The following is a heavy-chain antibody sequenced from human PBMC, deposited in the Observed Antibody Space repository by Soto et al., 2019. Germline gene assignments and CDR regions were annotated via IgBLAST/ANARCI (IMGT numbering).Heavy chain of an antibody. J-gene: IGHJ6*03. CDR1: GGSISSSSYY. CDR3: ARLGEYCSSTSCYYYYYYYMDV. CDR2: IYYSGST. V-gene: IGHV4-39*01. D-gene: IGHD2-2*01. Sequence: SETLSLTCTVSGGSISSSSYYWGWIRQPPGKGLEWIGSIYYSGSTYYNPSLKSRVTISVDTSKNQFSPKLSSVTAADTAVYYCARLGEYCSSTSCYYYYYYYMDVWGKGTTVTVSS.